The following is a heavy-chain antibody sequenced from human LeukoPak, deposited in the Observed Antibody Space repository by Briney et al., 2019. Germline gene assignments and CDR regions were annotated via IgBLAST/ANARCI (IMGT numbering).Heavy chain of an antibody. CDR3: ARPRRGYSGYDYLYYFDY. CDR1: GYSFTSYW. D-gene: IGHD5-12*01. V-gene: IGHV5-51*03. Sequence: KPGESPKISCKGSGYSFTSYWIGWVRQMPGKGLEWMGIIYPGDSDTRYSPSFQGQVTISADKSISTAYLQWSSLKASDTAMYYCARPRRGYSGYDYLYYFDYWGQGTLVTVSS. J-gene: IGHJ4*02. CDR2: IYPGDSDT.